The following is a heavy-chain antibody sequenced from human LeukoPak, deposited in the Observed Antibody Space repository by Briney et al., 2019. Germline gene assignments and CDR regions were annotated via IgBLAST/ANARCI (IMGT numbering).Heavy chain of an antibody. CDR3: ARDALAIVGTEYYFDY. CDR1: GFTFSSYS. CDR2: ISSSSSYI. V-gene: IGHV3-21*01. J-gene: IGHJ4*02. D-gene: IGHD3-22*01. Sequence: PGGSLRLSCAASGFTFSSYSMNWVRQAPGKGLEWVSSISSSSSYIYYADSVKGRFTVSRDNAKNSLYLQMNSLRAEDTAVYYCARDALAIVGTEYYFDYWGQGTLVTVSS.